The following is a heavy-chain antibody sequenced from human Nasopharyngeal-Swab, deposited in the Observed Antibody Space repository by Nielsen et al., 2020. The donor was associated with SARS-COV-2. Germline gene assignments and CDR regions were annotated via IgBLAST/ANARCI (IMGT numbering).Heavy chain of an antibody. Sequence: GGSLRLSCAASGFIFSDRYMSWIRQAPGKGLEWISYISSTSSHTEYANSVEGRFTISRDNAQNSLYLQMSSLNAGDTAVYYCARGGLFDVPLDSWGQGTLVTVSS. CDR2: ISSTSSHT. J-gene: IGHJ5*01. D-gene: IGHD3-10*02. CDR1: GFIFSDRY. CDR3: ARGGLFDVPLDS. V-gene: IGHV3-11*06.